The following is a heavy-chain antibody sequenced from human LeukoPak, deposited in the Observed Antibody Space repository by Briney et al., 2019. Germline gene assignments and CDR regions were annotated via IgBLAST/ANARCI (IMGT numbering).Heavy chain of an antibody. CDR3: TTGSN. CDR2: IKSKTDGGTT. Sequence: PGGSLRLSCAASGFTFSNAWMNWVRQAPGKGLEWVGSIKSKTDGGTTDYAAPVKGRFTISRDDSKNTLYLRMNSLKTEDTAVYYCTTGSNWGQGTLVTVSS. V-gene: IGHV3-15*07. CDR1: GFTFSNAW. J-gene: IGHJ4*02.